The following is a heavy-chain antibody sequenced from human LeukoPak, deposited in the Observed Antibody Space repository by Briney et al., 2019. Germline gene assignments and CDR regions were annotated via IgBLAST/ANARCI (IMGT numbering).Heavy chain of an antibody. CDR1: GFTFSSYA. J-gene: IGHJ4*02. CDR3: ARDREGATDY. D-gene: IGHD1-26*01. CDR2: ISSNGGST. Sequence: PGGSLRLSCAASGFTFSSYAMHWVRQAPGKGLEYVSAISSNGGSTYYANSGKGRFTISRDNSKNTLYLQMGSLRAEDMAVYYCARDREGATDYWGQGTLVTVSS. V-gene: IGHV3-64*01.